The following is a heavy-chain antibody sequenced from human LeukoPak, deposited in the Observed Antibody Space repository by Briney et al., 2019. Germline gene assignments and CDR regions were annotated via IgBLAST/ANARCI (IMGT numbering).Heavy chain of an antibody. CDR3: ARELDIVATIDLGGYYYYYMDV. J-gene: IGHJ6*03. CDR2: INPDSGGT. CDR1: GYTFTGYY. V-gene: IGHV1-2*02. Sequence: GASVKVSCKASGYTFTGYYIHWVRQAPGQGLEWMGWINPDSGGTNYEQKFQGRVTMTTDTSTSTAYMELRSLRSDDTAVYYCARELDIVATIDLGGYYYYYMDVWGKGTTVTVSS. D-gene: IGHD5-12*01.